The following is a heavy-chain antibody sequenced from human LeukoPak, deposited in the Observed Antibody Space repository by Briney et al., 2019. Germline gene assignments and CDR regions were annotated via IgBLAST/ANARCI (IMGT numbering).Heavy chain of an antibody. CDR1: GFTFSSYA. Sequence: GGSLRLSCAASGFTFSSYAMSWVRQAPGKGLEWVSAISGSGGDSTYYANSVKGRFTISRDNSKNTLYLQMNSLRAEDTAVYYCAKGGEATIYYFDYWGQGTLVTVSS. CDR3: AKGGEATIYYFDY. V-gene: IGHV3-23*01. D-gene: IGHD5-12*01. CDR2: ISGSGGDST. J-gene: IGHJ4*02.